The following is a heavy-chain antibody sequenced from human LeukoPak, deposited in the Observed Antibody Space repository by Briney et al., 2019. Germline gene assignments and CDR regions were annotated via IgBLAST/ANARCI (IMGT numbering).Heavy chain of an antibody. CDR2: INPNSGGT. CDR1: GYTFTGYY. D-gene: IGHD2-15*01. CDR3: ARGPYCSGGSCYFVFFDY. V-gene: IGHV1-2*02. J-gene: IGHJ4*02. Sequence: ASVWVSCKASGYTFTGYYMHWVRQAPGQGLEWMGWINPNSGGTNYAQKFQGRVTMTRDTSISTAYMELSRLRSDDTAVYYCARGPYCSGGSCYFVFFDYWGQATLVTVSS.